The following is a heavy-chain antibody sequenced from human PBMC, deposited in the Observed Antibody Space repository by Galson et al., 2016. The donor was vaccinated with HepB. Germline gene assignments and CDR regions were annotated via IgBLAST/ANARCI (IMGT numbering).Heavy chain of an antibody. CDR2: IGGSGMST. J-gene: IGHJ4*02. Sequence: SLRLSCAVSGFTFSNFAMSWVRQTPGKGLEWVSAIGGSGMSTFYADSVKGRFTISRDTSRNTLFLQMNSLRAEDTAIYYCVRVPRLPAARFDSWGQGVLVTVSS. V-gene: IGHV3-23*01. CDR3: VRVPRLPAARFDS. D-gene: IGHD2-2*01. CDR1: GFTFSNFA.